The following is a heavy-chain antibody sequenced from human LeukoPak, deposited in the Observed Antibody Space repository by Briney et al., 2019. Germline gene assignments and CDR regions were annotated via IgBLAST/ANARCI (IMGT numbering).Heavy chain of an antibody. J-gene: IGHJ4*02. CDR1: GYTFTSYY. CDR3: ARGPISCGGDCYWRAPPDY. CDR2: INPSGGST. D-gene: IGHD2-21*02. Sequence: ASVKVSCKASGYTFTSYYMHWVRQAPGQGLEWMGIINPSGGSTSYAQKFQGRVTMTRDMSTSTVYMELSSLRSEDTAVYYCARGPISCGGDCYWRAPPDYWGQGTLVTVSS. V-gene: IGHV1-46*01.